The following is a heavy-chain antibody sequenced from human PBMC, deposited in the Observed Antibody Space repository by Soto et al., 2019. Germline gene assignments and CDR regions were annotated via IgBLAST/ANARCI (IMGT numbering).Heavy chain of an antibody. Sequence: GESLKISCKGSGYSFTSYWVSWVRQMPGKGLEWMGRIDPSDSYTNYSPSFQGHVTISADKSISTAYLQWSSLKASDTAMYYCASYSGSYSPHYYGMDVWGQGTTVTVSS. CDR2: IDPSDSYT. J-gene: IGHJ6*02. CDR1: GYSFTSYW. D-gene: IGHD1-26*01. CDR3: ASYSGSYSPHYYGMDV. V-gene: IGHV5-10-1*01.